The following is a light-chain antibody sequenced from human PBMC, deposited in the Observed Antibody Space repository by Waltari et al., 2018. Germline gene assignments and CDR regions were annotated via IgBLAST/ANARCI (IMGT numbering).Light chain of an antibody. CDR1: KLGDKT. CDR2: RDF. Sequence: YELTQPPSVSVSSGQTATISCSGAKLGDKTVYWYHQKPGQSPVLVIYRDFKRPSGIPERFSGSNSGSTATLTISGTRPMDEAEYFCQTWDRRTVVFGGGTRLTVL. V-gene: IGLV3-1*01. J-gene: IGLJ2*01. CDR3: QTWDRRTVV.